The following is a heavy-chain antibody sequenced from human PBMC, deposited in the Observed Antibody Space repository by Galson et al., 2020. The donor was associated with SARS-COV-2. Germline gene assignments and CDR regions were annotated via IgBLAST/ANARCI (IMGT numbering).Heavy chain of an antibody. D-gene: IGHD1-1*01. V-gene: IGHV2-70*01. Sequence: SGPTLVKPTQTLTLTCTFSGFSLSTSGMCVSWIRQPPGKALEWLALIDWDDDKYYSTSLKTRLTISKDTSKNQVVLTMTNMDPVDTATYYYARRTVQLERLGDYCYDGMDVWGQGTTVTVSS. CDR2: IDWDDDK. CDR1: GFSLSTSGMC. J-gene: IGHJ6*02. CDR3: ARRTVQLERLGDYCYDGMDV.